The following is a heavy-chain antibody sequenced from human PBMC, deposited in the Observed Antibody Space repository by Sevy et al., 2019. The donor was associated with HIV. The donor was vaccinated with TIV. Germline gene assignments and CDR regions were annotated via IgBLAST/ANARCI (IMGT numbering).Heavy chain of an antibody. V-gene: IGHV3-23*01. Sequence: GGSLRLSCAASGFTFSSYAMSWVRQAPGKGLEWVSAISGSGGSTYYAYSVKGRFTISRDNSKNTLYLQMNSLRAEDTAVYYCAKDLTTTVTTCLDPWGQGTLVTVSS. CDR2: ISGSGGST. CDR3: AKDLTTTVTTCLDP. J-gene: IGHJ5*02. D-gene: IGHD4-17*01. CDR1: GFTFSSYA.